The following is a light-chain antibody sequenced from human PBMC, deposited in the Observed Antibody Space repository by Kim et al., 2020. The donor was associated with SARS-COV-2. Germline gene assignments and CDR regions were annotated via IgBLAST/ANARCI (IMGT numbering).Light chain of an antibody. Sequence: SYELTQPPSVSVSPGQTASITCSGDELGDKYVFWYQQKPGQSPVLVIYQDTKRPSGIPERFSASNSGNTATLTISGTQATDEADYYCQALDSGTAVVFGG. J-gene: IGLJ2*01. CDR1: ELGDKY. CDR2: QDT. CDR3: QALDSGTAVV. V-gene: IGLV3-1*01.